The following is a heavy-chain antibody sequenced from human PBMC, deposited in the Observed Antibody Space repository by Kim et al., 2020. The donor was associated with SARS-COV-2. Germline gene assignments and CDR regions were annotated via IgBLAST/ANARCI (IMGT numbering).Heavy chain of an antibody. V-gene: IGHV5-51*01. CDR1: GYSFTSYW. Sequence: GESLKISCKGSGYSFTSYWIGWVRQMPGKGLEWMGIIYPGDSDTRYSPSFQGQVTISADKSISTAYLQWSSLKASDTAMYYCARHRSSWSYYYYGMDVWGQGTTVTVSS. CDR3: ARHRSSWSYYYYGMDV. CDR2: IYPGDSDT. J-gene: IGHJ6*02. D-gene: IGHD6-13*01.